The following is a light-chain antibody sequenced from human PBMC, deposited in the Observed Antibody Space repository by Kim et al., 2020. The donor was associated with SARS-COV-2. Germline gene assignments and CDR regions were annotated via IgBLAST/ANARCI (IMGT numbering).Light chain of an antibody. CDR3: QQYGSSPYS. CDR1: QSVGRSL. V-gene: IGKV3-20*01. Sequence: LSPGETATLSCRASQSVGRSLLAWYQQKPGQAPRLLIYEAFKRVAGIPDRFSGSGSGTDFTLTISRPEPEDFAMYYCQQYGSSPYSFGQGTKLEI. CDR2: EAF. J-gene: IGKJ2*03.